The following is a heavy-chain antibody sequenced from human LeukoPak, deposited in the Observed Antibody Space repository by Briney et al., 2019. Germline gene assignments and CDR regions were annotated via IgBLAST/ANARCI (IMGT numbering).Heavy chain of an antibody. J-gene: IGHJ6*03. V-gene: IGHV3-48*01. CDR3: ARGGQILSVYYYYYMDV. CDR1: GFTFSSYN. Sequence: HPGGSLRLSCVDSGFTFSSYNMNWVRQAPGKGLEWVSYISSSSSFLYYADSVKGRFTISRDNAKNSLYLQMNSLRAEDTAVYYCARGGQILSVYYYYYMDVWGKGTTVTVSS. CDR2: ISSSSSFL.